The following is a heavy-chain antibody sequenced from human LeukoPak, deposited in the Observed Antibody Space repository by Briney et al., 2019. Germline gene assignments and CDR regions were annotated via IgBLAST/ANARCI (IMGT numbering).Heavy chain of an antibody. V-gene: IGHV3-7*03. CDR3: AREEMATSKFDY. CDR1: GFMFSSNW. D-gene: IGHD5-24*01. Sequence: PGGSLRLSCAASGFMFSSNWMSWVRQAPGKGLEWVANIKQDGSEKYYVDSVRGRFTISRDTAKNSLYLQMNSLRAEDTAVYYCAREEMATSKFDYWGQGTLVTVSS. J-gene: IGHJ4*02. CDR2: IKQDGSEK.